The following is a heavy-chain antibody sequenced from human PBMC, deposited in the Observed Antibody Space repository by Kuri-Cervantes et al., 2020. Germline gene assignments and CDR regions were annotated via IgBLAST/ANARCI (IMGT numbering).Heavy chain of an antibody. CDR3: AIDYYDSSGHLKGD. CDR1: GGTFSSYA. D-gene: IGHD3-22*01. J-gene: IGHJ4*02. CDR2: IIPIFGTA. Sequence: SVKVSCKASGGTFSSYAISWVRQAPGQGLEWMGGIIPIFGTANYAQKFQGRVTITTDESTSTAYMELSRLRSDDTAVYYCAIDYYDSSGHLKGDWGQGTLVTVSS. V-gene: IGHV1-69*05.